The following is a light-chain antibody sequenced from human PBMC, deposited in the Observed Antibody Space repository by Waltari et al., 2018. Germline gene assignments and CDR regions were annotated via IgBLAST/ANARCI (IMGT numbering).Light chain of an antibody. J-gene: IGLJ2*01. CDR2: EDT. CDR3: CSYAGNKIMI. V-gene: IGLV2-23*01. CDR1: SSDVATYNL. Sequence: QSALTPPASVSGSPGQSITISCPGTSSDVATYNLFSWYQQHPGKAPRLMIYEDTERPSGVSNRFSGSKSGNTASLTISGLQAEDGADYYCCSYAGNKIMIFGGGTKLTVL.